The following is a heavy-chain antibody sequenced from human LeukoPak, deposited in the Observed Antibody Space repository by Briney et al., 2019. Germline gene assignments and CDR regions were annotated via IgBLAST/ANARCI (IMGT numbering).Heavy chain of an antibody. V-gene: IGHV4-61*01. J-gene: IGHJ4*02. CDR3: AREGLYYYGSGSYYNLLDY. CDR2: IYYSGST. CDR1: GGSISSSSYY. Sequence: SETLSLTCTVSGGSISSSSYYWSWIRQPPGKGLEWIGYIYYSGSTNYNPSLKSRVTISVDTSKNQFSLKLSSVTAADTAVYYCAREGLYYYGSGSYYNLLDYWGQGTLVTVSS. D-gene: IGHD3-10*01.